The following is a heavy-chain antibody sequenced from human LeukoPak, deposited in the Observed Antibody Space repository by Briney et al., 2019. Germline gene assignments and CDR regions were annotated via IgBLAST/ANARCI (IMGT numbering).Heavy chain of an antibody. J-gene: IGHJ6*03. D-gene: IGHD1-14*01. CDR2: ISPSGDTK. CDR1: GFTFSRHG. CDR3: ARVGPWVNPDYYYYYMDV. Sequence: QSGGSLRLSCVASGFTFSRHGMNWVRQAPGKGLEWVSGISPSGDTKYYVDSVKGRFTVSRDNSKNTLYLQINSLRDGDTAVYYCARVGPWVNPDYYYYYMDVWGKGTTVTVSS. V-gene: IGHV3-23*01.